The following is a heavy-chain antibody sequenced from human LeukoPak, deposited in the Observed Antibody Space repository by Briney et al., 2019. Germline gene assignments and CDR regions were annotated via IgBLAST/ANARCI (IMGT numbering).Heavy chain of an antibody. CDR3: AKYSRGWPDAFDI. CDR1: GYTFTGYY. Sequence: GASVKVSCKASGYTFTGYYMHWVRQAPGQGLEWMGCINPNSGGTNYAQKFQGRVTMTRDASISTAYMEVSRLRSDDTAVYYCAKYSRGWPDAFDIWGQGTMVTVSS. V-gene: IGHV1-2*02. J-gene: IGHJ3*02. D-gene: IGHD6-19*01. CDR2: INPNSGGT.